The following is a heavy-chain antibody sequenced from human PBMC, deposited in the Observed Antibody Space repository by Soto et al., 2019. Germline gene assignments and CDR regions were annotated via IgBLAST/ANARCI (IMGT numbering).Heavy chain of an antibody. CDR1: GASISRGDYY. V-gene: IGHV4-30-4*01. CDR3: ARGGVYDFWSGLFD. CDR2: TYNNGRP. J-gene: IGHJ4*02. Sequence: SETLSLTCTVSGASISRGDYYWNWIRQSPGKGLEWIGNTYNNGRPNYNPSLQSRVTISGDSSKNQFSLKLRSLSAADTAVYYCARGGVYDFWSGLFDWGQGTLVTVSS. D-gene: IGHD3-3*01.